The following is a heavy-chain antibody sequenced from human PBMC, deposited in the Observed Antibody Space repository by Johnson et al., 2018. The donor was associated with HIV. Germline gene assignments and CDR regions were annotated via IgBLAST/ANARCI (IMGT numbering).Heavy chain of an antibody. Sequence: MLLVESGGGLVQPGGSLRLSCAASGFTVSSNYMSWVRQGPGKGLEWVSVIYSGGSTYYADSVKGRFTISRDNSKNTLYLQMNSLRAEDTAVYYCAKEQLLRAFDIWGQGTMVTVSS. CDR2: IYSGGST. CDR3: AKEQLLRAFDI. V-gene: IGHV3-66*02. CDR1: GFTVSSNY. J-gene: IGHJ3*02. D-gene: IGHD2-15*01.